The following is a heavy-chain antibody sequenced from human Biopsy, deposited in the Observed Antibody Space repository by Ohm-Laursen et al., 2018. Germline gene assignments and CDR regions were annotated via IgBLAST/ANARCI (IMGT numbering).Heavy chain of an antibody. CDR3: AKRGVERGRPLAY. D-gene: IGHD1-1*01. CDR1: GGTFSSFG. Sequence: ASVKVSCKASGGTFSSFGISWVRQAPGQGLEWMGEINSMFGTINYAQTFQGRVTITADESTSTAYMEVSSLRSEDTAVYYCAKRGVERGRPLAYWGQGTLVTVSS. V-gene: IGHV1-69*13. J-gene: IGHJ4*02. CDR2: INSMFGTI.